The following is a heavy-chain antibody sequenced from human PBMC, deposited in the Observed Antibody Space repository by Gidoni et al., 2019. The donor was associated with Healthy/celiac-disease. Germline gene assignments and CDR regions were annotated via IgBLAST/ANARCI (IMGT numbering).Heavy chain of an antibody. CDR1: GFTFSSYW. V-gene: IGHV3-7*01. D-gene: IGHD6-19*01. J-gene: IGHJ5*02. Sequence: EVQLVESGGGLVQPGGSLSLSCAASGFTFSSYWMSWVRQAPGKGLEWVANIKQDGSEKYYVDSVKGRFTISRDNAKNSLYLQMNSLRAEDTAVYYCARGYYSSGVCWFDPWGQGTLVTVSS. CDR2: IKQDGSEK. CDR3: ARGYYSSGVCWFDP.